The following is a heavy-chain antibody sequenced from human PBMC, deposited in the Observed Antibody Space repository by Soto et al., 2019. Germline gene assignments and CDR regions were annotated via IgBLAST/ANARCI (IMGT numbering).Heavy chain of an antibody. CDR2: MSSDGGRI. J-gene: IGHJ4*02. D-gene: IGHD4-17*01. CDR3: AKDYEHFYGDPTTAPLEFDY. V-gene: IGHV3-64*04. Sequence: PGGSLRLSCSASGFTFSSFSMHWVRQSPGKGLEYVSHMSSDGGRIYYADSVKGRFTISRDNSKNTLYLQMNSLRAEDTAVYYCAKDYEHFYGDPTTAPLEFDYWGQGTLVTVSS. CDR1: GFTFSSFS.